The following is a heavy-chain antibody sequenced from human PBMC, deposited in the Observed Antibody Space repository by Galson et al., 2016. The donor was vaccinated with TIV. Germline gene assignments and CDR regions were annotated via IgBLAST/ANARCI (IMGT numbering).Heavy chain of an antibody. V-gene: IGHV1-69*13. CDR1: GGTFSIHA. D-gene: IGHD3-10*01. CDR3: VRGPYYYGSGSEEN. J-gene: IGHJ4*02. Sequence: SVKVSCKASGGTFSIHAFSWVRQAPGQGLEWMGRIIPMFGTANYAQRFQGRVTITADDSTSTFTSITYMELSSLRSEDTAVYYCVRGPYYYGSGSEENWGQGTLATVSS. CDR2: IIPMFGTA.